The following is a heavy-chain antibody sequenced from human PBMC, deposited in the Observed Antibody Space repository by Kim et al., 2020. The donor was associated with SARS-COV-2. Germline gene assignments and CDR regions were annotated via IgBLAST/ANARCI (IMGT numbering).Heavy chain of an antibody. CDR2: INPSGGST. Sequence: ASVKVSCKASGYTFTSYYMHWVRQAPGQGLEWMGIINPSGGSTSYAQKFQGRVTMTRDTSTSTVYMELSSLRSEDTAVYYCARGGDIVVVPAARGDYYYGMDVWGQGTTVTVSS. J-gene: IGHJ6*02. CDR3: ARGGDIVVVPAARGDYYYGMDV. CDR1: GYTFTSYY. D-gene: IGHD2-2*01. V-gene: IGHV1-46*01.